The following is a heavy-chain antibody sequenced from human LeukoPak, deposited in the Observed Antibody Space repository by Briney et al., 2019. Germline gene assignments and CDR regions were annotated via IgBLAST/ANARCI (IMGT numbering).Heavy chain of an antibody. D-gene: IGHD2-2*01. Sequence: SETLSLTCTVSGGSISSYYWSWIRQPPGKGLEWIGYIYYSGSTNYNPSLKSRVTISVDTSKNQFSLKLSSVTAADTAVYYCARVEKYARARYYFDYWGQGTLVTVSS. J-gene: IGHJ4*02. CDR3: ARVEKYARARYYFDY. CDR1: GGSISSYY. CDR2: IYYSGST. V-gene: IGHV4-59*01.